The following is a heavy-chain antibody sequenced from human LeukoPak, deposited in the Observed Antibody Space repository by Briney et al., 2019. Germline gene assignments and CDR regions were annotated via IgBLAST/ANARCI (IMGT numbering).Heavy chain of an antibody. CDR2: IGTSGTII. D-gene: IGHD3/OR15-3a*01. CDR3: ARDPPGTVSFDY. V-gene: IGHV3-48*03. J-gene: IGHJ4*02. Sequence: QPGGSLRLSCVASGFTFSSYEMNWVRQAPGKGLEWVSYIGTSGTIIYYADSVKGRFTISRDNAKNSLYLQMNSLRAEDTAVYYCARDPPGTVSFDYWGQGTLVTVSS. CDR1: GFTFSSYE.